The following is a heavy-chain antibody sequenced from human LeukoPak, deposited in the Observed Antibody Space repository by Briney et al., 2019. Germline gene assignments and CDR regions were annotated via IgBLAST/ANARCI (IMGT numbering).Heavy chain of an antibody. V-gene: IGHV3-30*02. CDR1: GFTFSSYG. CDR3: ARGLRYFDWPLDY. CDR2: IRYDGSNK. J-gene: IGHJ4*02. Sequence: GGSLRLSCAASGFTFSSYGMHWVRQAPGKGLEWVAFIRYDGSNKYYADSVKGRFTISRDNSKNTLYLQMNSLRAEDTAVYYCARGLRYFDWPLDYWGQGTLVTVSS. D-gene: IGHD3-9*01.